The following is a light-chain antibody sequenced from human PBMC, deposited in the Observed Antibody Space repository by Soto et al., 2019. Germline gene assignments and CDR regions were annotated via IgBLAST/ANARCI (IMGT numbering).Light chain of an antibody. J-gene: IGKJ1*01. CDR2: AAS. Sequence: EIVLTQSPGTLSLSPEVRATLSCRASQSVSSSYLAWYQQKPGQAPRLLIYAASSRATGIPDRFSGSGSGTDFTLTISRLEPEDFAVYYCQQFGRSPWTFGQGTKVEIK. CDR1: QSVSSSY. CDR3: QQFGRSPWT. V-gene: IGKV3-20*01.